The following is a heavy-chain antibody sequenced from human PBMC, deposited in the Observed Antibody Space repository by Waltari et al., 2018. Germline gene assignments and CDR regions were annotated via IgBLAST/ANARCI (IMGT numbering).Heavy chain of an antibody. D-gene: IGHD6-19*01. CDR3: ARGKRSSGWYGVDYFDY. CDR2: INRSGST. CDR1: GGSFSGYY. J-gene: IGHJ4*02. Sequence: QVQLQQWGAGLLKPSETLSLTCAVYGGSFSGYYWSWIRRPPGKGLGWMGEINRSGSTNYNPSLKSRLTISVDTSKNQFSLKLSSVASADTAVYYCARGKRSSGWYGVDYFDYWGQGTLVTVSS. V-gene: IGHV4-34*01.